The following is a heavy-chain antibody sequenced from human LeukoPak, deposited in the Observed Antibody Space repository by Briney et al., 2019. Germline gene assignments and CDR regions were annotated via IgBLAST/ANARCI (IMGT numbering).Heavy chain of an antibody. CDR2: IYSGGST. D-gene: IGHD4-17*01. J-gene: IGHJ4*02. Sequence: GGSRRLSCGASGLSVRSNFMSWVRQAPGKGLKWVSGIYSGGSTYYADSVKGRFTISRDNSKNTLYLQMNSLRAEDTAVYYCAREGDGDPIDYWGQGTLVTVSS. CDR3: AREGDGDPIDY. CDR1: GLSVRSNF. V-gene: IGHV3-53*01.